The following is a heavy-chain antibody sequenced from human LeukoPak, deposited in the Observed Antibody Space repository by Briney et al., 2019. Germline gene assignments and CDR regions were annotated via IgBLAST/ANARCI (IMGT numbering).Heavy chain of an antibody. D-gene: IGHD6-13*01. CDR3: ARAASGYRSSWYVHPFDY. V-gene: IGHV4-4*07. J-gene: IGHJ4*02. CDR1: GGSISSYY. Sequence: SETLSLTCTVSGGSISSYYWSWIRQPAGKGLEWIGRIYTSGSTNYNPSLKSRVTMSVDTSKNQFSLKLSSVTAADTAVYYCARAASGYRSSWYVHPFDYWGQGTLVTVSS. CDR2: IYTSGST.